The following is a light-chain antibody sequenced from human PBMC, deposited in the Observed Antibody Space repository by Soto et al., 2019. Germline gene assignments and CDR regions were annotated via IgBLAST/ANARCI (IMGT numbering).Light chain of an antibody. J-gene: IGKJ1*01. CDR2: DAS. CDR3: QQYETFSGT. V-gene: IGKV1-5*01. CDR1: QSVSGW. Sequence: IQMTQSPASLSASVGDTVTVTCRASQSVSGWLAWYQQKPGEAPKLLVYDASAWARGVPSRFSGSGSGTKFTLTIASLQPDDFATYYCQQYETFSGTFGPGTKVDIK.